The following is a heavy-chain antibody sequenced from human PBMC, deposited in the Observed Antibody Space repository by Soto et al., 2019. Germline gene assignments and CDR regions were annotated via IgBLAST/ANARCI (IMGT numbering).Heavy chain of an antibody. CDR2: MYYTGDT. Sequence: QVQLQESGPGLVKPSETLSLTCTVSGGSIHGYYWTWSRQAPGKELEWIGYMYYTGDTNYNPSPKSRVSISIDKSKNLFSLNLTSVTAADTAIYYCARLVTGEAAGTFWFDPWGQGTQVTVSS. J-gene: IGHJ5*02. CDR3: ARLVTGEAAGTFWFDP. V-gene: IGHV4-59*01. D-gene: IGHD1-1*01. CDR1: GGSIHGYY.